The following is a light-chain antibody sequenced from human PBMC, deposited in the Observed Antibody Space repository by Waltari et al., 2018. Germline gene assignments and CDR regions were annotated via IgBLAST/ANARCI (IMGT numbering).Light chain of an antibody. CDR1: TSAVGAYAL. Sequence: QSALTQPASVSGSPGQSLPISCTGPTSAVGAYALVSWYQQHPAKAPKPMIFAVNHRPSGVSDRFSGSKAANTASLTISGLQAEDEAHYYCTSYTSINTVVFGGGTSLTVL. J-gene: IGLJ2*01. CDR2: AVN. V-gene: IGLV2-14*03. CDR3: TSYTSINTVV.